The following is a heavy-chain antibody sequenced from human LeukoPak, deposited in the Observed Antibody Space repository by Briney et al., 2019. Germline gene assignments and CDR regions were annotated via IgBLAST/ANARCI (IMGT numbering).Heavy chain of an antibody. CDR1: GGSISSGDYY. D-gene: IGHD3-22*01. CDR2: IYYSGST. V-gene: IGHV4-30-4*01. J-gene: IGHJ4*02. Sequence: NASETLSLTCTVSGGSISSGDYYWSWIRQPPGKGLEWIGYIYYSGSTYYNPSLKSRVTISVDTSRNLFSLKLCSVTAADTAVYYCARAARSGYYQFDYWGQGTLVTVSS. CDR3: ARAARSGYYQFDY.